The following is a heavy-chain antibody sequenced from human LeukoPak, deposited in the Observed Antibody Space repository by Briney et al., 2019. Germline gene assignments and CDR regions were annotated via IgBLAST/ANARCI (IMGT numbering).Heavy chain of an antibody. J-gene: IGHJ4*02. V-gene: IGHV4-59*08. CDR1: GGSISNYY. CDR2: IYYSGST. CDR3: ARQGLGDYYYVSGTFDY. D-gene: IGHD3-10*01. Sequence: SETLSLTCTVSGGSISNYYWTWIRQPPGKELEWIGYIYYSGSTNYNPSLKSRVTISVDTSKNQFSLKLSSVTAADTAAYYCARQGLGDYYYVSGTFDYWGQGTLVTVSS.